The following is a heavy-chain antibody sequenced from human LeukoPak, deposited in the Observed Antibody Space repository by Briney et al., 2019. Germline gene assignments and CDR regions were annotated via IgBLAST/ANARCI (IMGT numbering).Heavy chain of an antibody. CDR1: GGSFSGYY. Sequence: SETLSLTCAVYGGSFSGYYWSWVRQPPGKGLEWIGEIYHSGSTNYNPSLKSRVTISVDKSKNQFSLKLSSVTAADTAVYYCARVLAAAGLNDAFDIWGQGTMVTVSS. V-gene: IGHV4-34*01. CDR3: ARVLAAAGLNDAFDI. J-gene: IGHJ3*02. D-gene: IGHD6-13*01. CDR2: IYHSGST.